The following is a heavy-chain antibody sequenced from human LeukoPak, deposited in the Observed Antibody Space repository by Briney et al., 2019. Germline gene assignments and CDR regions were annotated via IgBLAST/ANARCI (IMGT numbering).Heavy chain of an antibody. CDR1: GFIFSSYS. J-gene: IGHJ6*02. Sequence: GGSLRLSCAASGFIFSSYSMNWVRQAPGKGLEWVSSISGSSSYIYYADSVKGRFTISRDNAKNSLYLQMNSLRAEDTAVYYCARDSPNYYGMDVWGQGTTVTVSS. CDR3: ARDSPNYYGMDV. V-gene: IGHV3-21*01. CDR2: ISGSSSYI.